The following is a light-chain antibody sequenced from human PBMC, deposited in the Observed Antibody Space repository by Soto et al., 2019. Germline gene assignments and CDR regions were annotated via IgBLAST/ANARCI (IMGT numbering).Light chain of an antibody. J-gene: IGKJ1*01. CDR2: KAS. V-gene: IGKV1-5*03. CDR3: QQYNSYSWA. Sequence: DIQMTQSPSTLSASVGDRVTITCRASQSISTWLAWYQQRAGKAPKLLIYKASNLESGVPSRFSGSGSGTDSTLTISSLQPDDFATYYCQQYNSYSWAFGQGTKVDIK. CDR1: QSISTW.